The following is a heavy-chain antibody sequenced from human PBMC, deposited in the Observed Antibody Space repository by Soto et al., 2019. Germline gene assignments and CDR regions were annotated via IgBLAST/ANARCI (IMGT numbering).Heavy chain of an antibody. CDR2: INPSGGST. Sequence: ASVKASCKASGYTFTSYYMHWVRQAPGQGLEWMGIINPSGGSTSYAQKFQGRVTMTRDTSTSTVYMELSSLRSEDTAVYYCARVIAARPDYYGMDVWGQGTTVTVSS. J-gene: IGHJ6*02. CDR3: ARVIAARPDYYGMDV. V-gene: IGHV1-46*01. D-gene: IGHD6-6*01. CDR1: GYTFTSYY.